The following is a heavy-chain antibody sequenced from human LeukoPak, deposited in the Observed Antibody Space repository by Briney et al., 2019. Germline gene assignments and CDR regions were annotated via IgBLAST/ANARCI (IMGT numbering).Heavy chain of an antibody. CDR2: ISWNSGDI. D-gene: IGHD3-10*01. J-gene: IGHJ3*02. CDR3: AKNIPSGEYAFDI. V-gene: IGHV3-9*01. CDR1: GFTFDDYA. Sequence: GGSLRLSCAASGFTFDDYAMHWVRQAPGKGLEWVSTISWNSGDIYYADCVKGRFTISRDNAKNSLYLQMNSLRAEDTALYYCAKNIPSGEYAFDIWGQGTMVTVPS.